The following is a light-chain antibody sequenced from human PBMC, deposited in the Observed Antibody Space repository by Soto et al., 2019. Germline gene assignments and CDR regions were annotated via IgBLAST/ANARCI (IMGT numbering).Light chain of an antibody. J-gene: IGLJ2*01. CDR3: SSYTATRAPGV. V-gene: IGLV2-14*01. CDR2: EVS. Sequence: QSALTQPASVSGSSGQSITISCTGTSSDIGAYNYVSWYQQLPGKAPKLMIYEVSNRPSGVSNRFSGSKSGNTASLTISGRHADDEVDYYCSSYTATRAPGVFGGGTKLTVL. CDR1: SSDIGAYNY.